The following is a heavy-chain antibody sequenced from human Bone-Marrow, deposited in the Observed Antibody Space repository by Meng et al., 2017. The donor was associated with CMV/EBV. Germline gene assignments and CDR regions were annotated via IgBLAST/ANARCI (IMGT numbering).Heavy chain of an antibody. D-gene: IGHD6-13*01. J-gene: IGHJ4*02. CDR3: ARVEGIVVVPAIIAASGTHDY. CDR1: GYNFSSYG. V-gene: IGHV1-18*01. CDR2: ISPDNGKT. Sequence: LWQSWAELKKAGAAVKVSCQASGYNFSSYGISWVRQAPGQGLEWVGWISPDNGKTNYAQIFQGRVTMTTDTSTSTAYMELRSLTFSDTAIYYCARVEGIVVVPAIIAASGTHDYWGQGTLVTVSS.